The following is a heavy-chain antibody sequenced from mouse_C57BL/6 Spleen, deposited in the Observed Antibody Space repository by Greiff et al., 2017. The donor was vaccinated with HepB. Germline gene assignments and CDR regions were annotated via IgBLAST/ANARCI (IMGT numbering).Heavy chain of an antibody. Sequence: EVKVVESGGGLVKPGGSLKLSCAASGFTFSDYGMHWVRQAPEKGLEWVAYISSGSSTIYYADTVKGRFTISRDNAKNTLFLQMTSLRSEDTAMYYCARFPLHAMDYWGQGTSVTVSS. CDR3: ARFPLHAMDY. CDR1: GFTFSDYG. CDR2: ISSGSSTI. V-gene: IGHV5-17*01. D-gene: IGHD1-1*01. J-gene: IGHJ4*01.